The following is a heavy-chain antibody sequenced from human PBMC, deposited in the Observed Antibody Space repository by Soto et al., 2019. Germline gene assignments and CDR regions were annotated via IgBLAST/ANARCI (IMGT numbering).Heavy chain of an antibody. Sequence: QITLKESGPTLVKPTQTLTLTCTFSGFSLSTSGVGVGWIRQPPGKALEWLALIYWDDDNRYSPSLKSRLTITKDTAKNQLVLRMTNMDPVDTATYYCARTAPGAPYYYGSGPLRAYYYGMDVWGQGTTVTVSS. D-gene: IGHD3-10*01. J-gene: IGHJ6*02. CDR3: ARTAPGAPYYYGSGPLRAYYYGMDV. V-gene: IGHV2-5*02. CDR1: GFSLSTSGVG. CDR2: IYWDDDN.